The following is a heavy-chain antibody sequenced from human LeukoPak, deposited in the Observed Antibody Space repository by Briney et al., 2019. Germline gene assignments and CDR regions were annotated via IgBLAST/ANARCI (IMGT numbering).Heavy chain of an antibody. CDR3: ARVSGTFGELY. J-gene: IGHJ4*02. Sequence: GGPLRLSCAASGFTFSSYSMNWVRQAPGKGLEWVSSISTSRSYIYYADSVKGRFTISRDNAKNSLYLQMNSLRAEDTAVYYCARVSGTFGELYWGQGTLVTVSS. CDR2: ISTSRSYI. D-gene: IGHD3-10*01. V-gene: IGHV3-21*01. CDR1: GFTFSSYS.